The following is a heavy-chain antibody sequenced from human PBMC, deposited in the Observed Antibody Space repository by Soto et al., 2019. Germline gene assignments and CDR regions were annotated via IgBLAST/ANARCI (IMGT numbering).Heavy chain of an antibody. D-gene: IGHD6-19*01. CDR2: INPNSGGT. V-gene: IGHV1-2*04. CDR3: ARATVAGSYYYGMDV. J-gene: IGHJ6*02. CDR1: GYTFTVYC. Sequence: QVQLVQSGAEVKKPGASVKVSCKASGYTFTVYCMHWVRHAPGQGLEWMGWINPNSGGTNYAQKFQGWVTMTRDTSISTAYMELSRLRSDDTAVYYCARATVAGSYYYGMDVWGQGTTVTVSS.